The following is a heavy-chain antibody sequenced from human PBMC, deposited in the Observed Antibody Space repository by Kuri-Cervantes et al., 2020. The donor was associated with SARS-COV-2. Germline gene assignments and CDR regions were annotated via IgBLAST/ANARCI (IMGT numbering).Heavy chain of an antibody. V-gene: IGHV1-69*10. D-gene: IGHD3-10*01. J-gene: IGHJ6*02. Sequence: SVKVSCKASGCTFSRFAISWVRQAPGEGLEWMGGIIPVLGTTKYAQKFQGRVRITADRSTSTAHMELSSLRYEDTAVYYCARPNYYGSGSYNYGMDVWGQGTMVTVSS. CDR3: ARPNYYGSGSYNYGMDV. CDR2: IIPVLGTT. CDR1: GCTFSRFA.